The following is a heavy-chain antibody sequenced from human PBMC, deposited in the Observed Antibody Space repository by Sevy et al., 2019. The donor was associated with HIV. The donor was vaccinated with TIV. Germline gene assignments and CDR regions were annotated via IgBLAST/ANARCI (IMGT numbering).Heavy chain of an antibody. CDR3: ARDLEFYDYGDYGPAFMPDY. V-gene: IGHV3-33*01. Sequence: GGSLRLSCAASGFTFSTYGMHWVRQAPGKGLEWVAVIWFDGSNTYHAASVKGRFTISRDIAKNTLHLQMNSLRAEDTAVYYCARDLEFYDYGDYGPAFMPDYWGQRTLVTVSS. D-gene: IGHD4-17*01. CDR1: GFTFSTYG. CDR2: IWFDGSNT. J-gene: IGHJ4*02.